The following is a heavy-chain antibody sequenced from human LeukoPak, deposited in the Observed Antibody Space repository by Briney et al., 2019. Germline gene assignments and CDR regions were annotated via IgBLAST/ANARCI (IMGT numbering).Heavy chain of an antibody. CDR3: AKVLSQGYPNSWTNWFDS. CDR1: GFTFSNYA. D-gene: IGHD6-13*01. CDR2: ISSSGGRT. J-gene: IGHJ5*01. V-gene: IGHV3-23*01. Sequence: GGSLRLSCAAYGFTFSNYAMNWVRQAPGKGPEWVSAISSSGGRTFYAASVEGRFTVSRDNSKSTLYLQMSSLRAEDMAVYSCAKVLSQGYPNSWTNWFDSWGQGALVTVSS.